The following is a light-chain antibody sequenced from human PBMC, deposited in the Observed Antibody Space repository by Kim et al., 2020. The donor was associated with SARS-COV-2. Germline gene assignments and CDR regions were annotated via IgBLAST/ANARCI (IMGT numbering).Light chain of an antibody. J-gene: IGLJ3*02. CDR2: DVT. Sequence: GQSITISCTGSGSDVGGYKHVSWYQRHPDKAPQLLLYDVTKRPSGVSDHFFGSKSGDTASLTIFGLQAEDEADYYCSSYTASSTWVFGGGTKVTVL. V-gene: IGLV2-14*03. CDR1: GSDVGGYKH. CDR3: SSYTASSTWV.